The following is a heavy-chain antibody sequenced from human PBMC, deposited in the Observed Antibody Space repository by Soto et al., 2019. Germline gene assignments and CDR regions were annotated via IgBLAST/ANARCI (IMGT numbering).Heavy chain of an antibody. D-gene: IGHD1-1*01. J-gene: IGHJ2*01. V-gene: IGHV3-9*01. CDR2: ISWNGNTI. Sequence: GKGHQWVSGISWNGNTIAYADSVKGRFIISRDNAKNSLFLQMNSLRPDDTAFYYCAKTCCGDHRALHSFPTRRSSDL. CDR3: AKTCCGDHRALHSFPTRRSSDL.